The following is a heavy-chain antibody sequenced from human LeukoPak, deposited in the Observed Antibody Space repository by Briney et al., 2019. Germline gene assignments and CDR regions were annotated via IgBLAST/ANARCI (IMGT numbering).Heavy chain of an antibody. Sequence: GASVKVSCKASGYTFTSYGISWVRQAPGQGLEWMGWISAYNGNTNYAQKLQGRVTMTTDTSTSTAYTELRSLRSDDTAVYYCAREPYYYGSGSYLDYWGQGTLVTVSS. CDR2: ISAYNGNT. CDR1: GYTFTSYG. CDR3: AREPYYYGSGSYLDY. J-gene: IGHJ4*02. D-gene: IGHD3-10*01. V-gene: IGHV1-18*01.